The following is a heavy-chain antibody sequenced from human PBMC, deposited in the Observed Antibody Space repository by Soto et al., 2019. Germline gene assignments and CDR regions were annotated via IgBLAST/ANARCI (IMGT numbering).Heavy chain of an antibody. Sequence: SVKVSCKASGGTFSSYAISWVRQAPRQGLEWMGGIIPIFGTANYAQKFQGRVTITADKSTSTAYMELSSLRSEDTAVYCCARVYRVFSSSPAGYDWFDPWGQGTLVTV. J-gene: IGHJ5*02. V-gene: IGHV1-69*06. CDR2: IIPIFGTA. CDR3: ARVYRVFSSSPAGYDWFDP. CDR1: GGTFSSYA. D-gene: IGHD6-13*01.